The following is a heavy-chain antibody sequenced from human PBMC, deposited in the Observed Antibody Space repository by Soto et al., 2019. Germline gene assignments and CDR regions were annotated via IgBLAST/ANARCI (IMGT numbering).Heavy chain of an antibody. V-gene: IGHV3-72*01. CDR2: IRNDANSYTT. CDR3: GKTFGNRWSYHYIDA. Sequence: SWRLSCTAAGFMFSDHYMDWVRQAAGKGLAWVGRIRNDANSYTTEYAASVNGRLTISRDDSKNSLYLQMNSLQTEDTAIYYCGKTFGNRWSYHYIDAWGQG. CDR1: GFMFSDHY. J-gene: IGHJ4*02. D-gene: IGHD3-16*02.